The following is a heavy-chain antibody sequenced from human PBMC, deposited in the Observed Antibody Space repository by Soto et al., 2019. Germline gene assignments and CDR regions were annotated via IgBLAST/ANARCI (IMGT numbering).Heavy chain of an antibody. CDR1: GFTFSSYG. Sequence: GGSLRLSCAASGFTFSSYGMHWVRQAPGKGLEWVAVISYDGSNKYYADSVKGRFTISRDNSKNTLYLQMNSLRAEDTAVYYCAKQDIVVVPADIPSAPISMDVWGQGTTVTVSS. J-gene: IGHJ6*02. V-gene: IGHV3-30*18. CDR3: AKQDIVVVPADIPSAPISMDV. D-gene: IGHD2-2*01. CDR2: ISYDGSNK.